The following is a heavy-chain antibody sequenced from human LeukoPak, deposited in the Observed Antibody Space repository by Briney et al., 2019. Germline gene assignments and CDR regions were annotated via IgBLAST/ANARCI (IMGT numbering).Heavy chain of an antibody. CDR2: IYYSGST. CDR1: GGSISSSSYY. CDR3: ARRKSSSWSERSYYFDY. J-gene: IGHJ4*02. V-gene: IGHV4-39*01. Sequence: SETLSLTCTVSGGSISSSSYYWGWIRQPPGKGLEWIGSIYYSGSTYYNPSLKSRVTISVDTSKNQFSLKLSSVTAADTAVYYCARRKSSSWSERSYYFDYWGQGTLVTVSS. D-gene: IGHD6-13*01.